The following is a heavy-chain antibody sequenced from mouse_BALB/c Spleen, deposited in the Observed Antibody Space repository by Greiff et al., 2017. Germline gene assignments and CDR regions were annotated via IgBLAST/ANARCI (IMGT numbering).Heavy chain of an antibody. CDR2: INSNGGST. Sequence: EVQLVESGGGLVQPGGSLKLSCAASGFTFSSYGMSWVRQTPDKRLELVATINSNGGSTYYPDSVKGRFTISRDNAKNTLYLQMSSLKSEDTAMYYCARAIYYGYGIAYWGQGTLVTVSA. V-gene: IGHV5-6-3*01. J-gene: IGHJ3*01. D-gene: IGHD1-2*01. CDR3: ARAIYYGYGIAY. CDR1: GFTFSSYG.